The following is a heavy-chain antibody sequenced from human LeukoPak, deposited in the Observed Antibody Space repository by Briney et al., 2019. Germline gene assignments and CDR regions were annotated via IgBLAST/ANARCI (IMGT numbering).Heavy chain of an antibody. V-gene: IGHV3-74*01. D-gene: IGHD1-26*01. CDR1: GFTFSSNW. CDR3: VRDLGGRSGH. CDR2: INEDGSTT. J-gene: IGHJ4*02. Sequence: GGSLRLSCAASGFTFSSNWMHWVRQAPGKGLVWVSRINEDGSTTNYADSVKGRSTIFRDNAKNTLYLQMNSLRAKDTAVYYCVRDLGGRSGHWGQGTLVTVSS.